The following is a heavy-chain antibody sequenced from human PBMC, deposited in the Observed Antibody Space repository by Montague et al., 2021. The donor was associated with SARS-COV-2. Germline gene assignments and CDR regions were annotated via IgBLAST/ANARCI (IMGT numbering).Heavy chain of an antibody. Sequence: SLRLSCAASGFTFSSYEMNWVRQAPGKGLEWASYISSSGSTIYYADSVKGRFTISRDNAKNSLYLQMNSLRAEDTAVYYCAREKRSITIFGVVIIEYFDLWGRGTLVTVSS. J-gene: IGHJ2*01. V-gene: IGHV3-48*03. CDR3: AREKRSITIFGVVIIEYFDL. D-gene: IGHD3-3*01. CDR2: ISSSGSTI. CDR1: GFTFSSYE.